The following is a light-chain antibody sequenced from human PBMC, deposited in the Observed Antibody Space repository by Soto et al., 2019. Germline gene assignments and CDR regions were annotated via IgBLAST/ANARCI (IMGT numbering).Light chain of an antibody. CDR3: QQNYSLPIT. J-gene: IGKJ5*01. V-gene: IGKV1-39*01. Sequence: DIQLSKCPSFLSVSVGDIVTITCRASQGISSYLAWYQQKPVKAPKLLIYGASSLQSGVPSRFSGIGSGTDFTLPISSLQPEDFATYYCQQNYSLPITFGQGTRLEIK. CDR2: GAS. CDR1: QGISSY.